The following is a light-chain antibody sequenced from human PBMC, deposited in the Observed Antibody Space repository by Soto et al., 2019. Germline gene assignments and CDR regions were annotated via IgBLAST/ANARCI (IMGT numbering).Light chain of an antibody. Sequence: ETLKTQSPATLSVSPGEGYTLSCRASQSVNNNLALYQQKLGQPPRVLIYGASTRATGIPARFTGSGSGTEFILTITSLQSEDSAVYYCQEYNTWPWTFGQGTKVDIK. J-gene: IGKJ1*01. CDR2: GAS. V-gene: IGKV3-15*01. CDR3: QEYNTWPWT. CDR1: QSVNNN.